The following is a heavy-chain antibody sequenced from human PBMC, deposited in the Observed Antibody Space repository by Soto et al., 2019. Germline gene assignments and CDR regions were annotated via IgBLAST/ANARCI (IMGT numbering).Heavy chain of an antibody. CDR1: GFTFSRHG. J-gene: IGHJ4*02. CDR2: ILNDASGH. V-gene: IGHV3-33*01. CDR3: ARDDNYTASRFDY. D-gene: IGHD4-4*01. Sequence: QVQLVESGGGVVQPGTSLRLSCAASGFTFSRHGMHWVRQTPGKGLEWLAVILNDASGHWYADSVKGSFTISIDNFENTLYLQMNGLRIAATAMYYCARDDNYTASRFDYWSQGTLVTVSS.